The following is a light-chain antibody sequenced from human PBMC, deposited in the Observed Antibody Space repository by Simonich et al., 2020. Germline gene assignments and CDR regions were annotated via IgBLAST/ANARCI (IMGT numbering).Light chain of an antibody. CDR3: SSYTSSSFWV. CDR2: DNS. CDR1: SSNIGAGYD. Sequence: QSVLPQPPSASGAPGQRVTISCTGSSSNIGAGYDAHWYQQLPGTAPKLLIYDNSNRPSGVHDRFSGSKSGNTASLTISGLQAEDEADYYCSSYTSSSFWVFGGGTKLTVL. V-gene: IGLV1-40*01. J-gene: IGLJ3*02.